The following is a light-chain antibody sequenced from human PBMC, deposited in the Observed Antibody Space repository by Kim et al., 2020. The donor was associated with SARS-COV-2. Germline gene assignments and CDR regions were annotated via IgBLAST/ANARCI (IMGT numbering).Light chain of an antibody. CDR3: QVWESSTVV. J-gene: IGLJ2*01. CDR1: KLGDKY. CDR2: EDS. Sequence: SYELTQPPSVSVSPGQTASITCSGDKLGDKYACWYQQKPGQSAVLVIYEDSKRPSGIPERLSGSNSGNTATLTISGTQAMDEADYYCQVWESSTVVFGGGTKVTVL. V-gene: IGLV3-1*01.